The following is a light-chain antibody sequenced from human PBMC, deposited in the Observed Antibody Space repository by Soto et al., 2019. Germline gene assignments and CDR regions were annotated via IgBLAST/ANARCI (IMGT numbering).Light chain of an antibody. V-gene: IGKV3-20*01. Sequence: EIVSTQSPGTVSLSPGERVTFSCRASQSVSNNQLAWYQHKPGQAPRLLICGASYRATGIPGRFSGSGSGTDFTLTISRLEAEDFAVYYCQQYGSSRRTFGQGTKVDIK. CDR3: QQYGSSRRT. J-gene: IGKJ1*01. CDR1: QSVSNNQ. CDR2: GAS.